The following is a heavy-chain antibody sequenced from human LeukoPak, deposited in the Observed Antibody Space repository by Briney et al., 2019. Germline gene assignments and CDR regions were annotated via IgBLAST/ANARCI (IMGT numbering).Heavy chain of an antibody. CDR3: AKDRPRYCGGDCYSLYYFDY. CDR2: IRYDGSNK. Sequence: GGSLRLSCAASGFTFSSYGMHWVRQAPGKGLEWVAFIRYDGSNKYYADSVKGRFTISRDNSKNTLYLQMNSLRAEDTAVYYCAKDRPRYCGGDCYSLYYFDYWGQGTLVTVSS. D-gene: IGHD2-21*02. CDR1: GFTFSSYG. V-gene: IGHV3-30*02. J-gene: IGHJ4*02.